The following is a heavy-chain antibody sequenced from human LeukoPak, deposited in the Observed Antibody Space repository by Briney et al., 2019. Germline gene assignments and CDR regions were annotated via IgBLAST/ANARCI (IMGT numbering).Heavy chain of an antibody. J-gene: IGHJ6*02. V-gene: IGHV3-23*01. CDR3: AKGPYGLGIYYGMAV. CDR1: GFTFSNCG. CDR2: IGGDGTT. D-gene: IGHD3-10*01. Sequence: GGSLRLSCATSGFTFSNCGMSWVRQAPGKGRQWRSVIGGDGTTYYADSVKGRFTVSRDNSENTLYLQMNSLRAEDTAVYYCAKGPYGLGIYYGMAVWGQGTTVTV.